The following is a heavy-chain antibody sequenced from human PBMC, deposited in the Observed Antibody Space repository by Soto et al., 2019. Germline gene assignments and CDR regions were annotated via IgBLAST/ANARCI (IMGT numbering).Heavy chain of an antibody. CDR2: IYYSGST. Sequence: SETLSLTCTVSGGSISSGGYYWSWIRQHPGKGLEWIGYIYYSGSTYYNPSLKSRVTISVDTSKNQFSLKLSSVTAADTAVYYCARGAGAADKDYLCQGDVLTVSS. CDR3: ARGAGAADKDY. V-gene: IGHV4-31*03. CDR1: GGSISSGGYY. J-gene: IGHJ4*02.